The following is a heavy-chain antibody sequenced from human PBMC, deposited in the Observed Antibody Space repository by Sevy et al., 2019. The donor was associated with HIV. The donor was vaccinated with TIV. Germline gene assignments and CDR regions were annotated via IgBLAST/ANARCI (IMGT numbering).Heavy chain of an antibody. CDR1: GFTVSSNY. CDR3: ASHSSGWYYFDY. Sequence: GGSLRLSCAASGFTVSSNYMSWVRQAPGKGLEWVSVIYSGGSTYYADSVKGRFTISRDNSKNTLYLQMNSVRAEDTAVYYCASHSSGWYYFDYWAQGTLVTVSS. J-gene: IGHJ4*02. V-gene: IGHV3-53*01. CDR2: IYSGGST. D-gene: IGHD6-19*01.